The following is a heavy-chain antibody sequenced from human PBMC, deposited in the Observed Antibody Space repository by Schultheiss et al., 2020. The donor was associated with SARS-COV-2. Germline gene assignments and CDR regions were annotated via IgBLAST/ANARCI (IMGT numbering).Heavy chain of an antibody. CDR2: IYYSGST. J-gene: IGHJ6*02. D-gene: IGHD3-10*01. CDR3: ARGPTYYYGSGSYNHYYYGMDV. CDR1: GGSVSSGSYY. Sequence: SETLSLTCTVSGGSVSSGSYYWSWIRQPPGKGLEWIGYIYYSGSTNYNPSLRSRVTISVDTSKNHLSLKLTSVTAADATVYYCARGPTYYYGSGSYNHYYYGMDVWGQGTTVTVSS. V-gene: IGHV4-61*03.